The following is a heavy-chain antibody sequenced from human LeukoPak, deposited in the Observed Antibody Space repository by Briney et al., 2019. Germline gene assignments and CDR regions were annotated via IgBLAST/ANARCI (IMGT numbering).Heavy chain of an antibody. CDR1: GYTFTSYG. CDR2: ISGYNGNT. D-gene: IGHD5-18*01. Sequence: ASVKVSCKASGYTFTSYGVSWVRQAPGQGLEWMGWISGYNGNTKYAQKVQGRVTMTTDTSTGTAYMELRSLRSDDTAVYYCARGYSYGSDYYYGMDVWGQGTTVTVSS. V-gene: IGHV1-18*01. CDR3: ARGYSYGSDYYYGMDV. J-gene: IGHJ6*02.